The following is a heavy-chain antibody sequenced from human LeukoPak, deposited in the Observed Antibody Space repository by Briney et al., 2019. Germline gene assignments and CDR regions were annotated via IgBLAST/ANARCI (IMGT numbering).Heavy chain of an antibody. CDR2: IYYSGST. J-gene: IGHJ4*02. D-gene: IGHD6-19*01. V-gene: IGHV4-39*07. CDR1: GGSISSSSYY. CDR3: ARGISSGWLLSVDY. Sequence: PSETLSLTCTVSGGSISSSSYYWGWIRQPPGKGLDWIGSIYYSGSTYYNPSLKSRVTISVDTSKNQFSLKLSSVTAADTVVYYCARGISSGWLLSVDYWGQGTLVTVSS.